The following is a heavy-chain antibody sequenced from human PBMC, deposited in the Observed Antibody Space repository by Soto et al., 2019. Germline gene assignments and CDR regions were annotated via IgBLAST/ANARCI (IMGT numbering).Heavy chain of an antibody. CDR2: INPNSGGT. CDR3: ARGHGYSYGQPYYYYYGMDV. D-gene: IGHD5-18*01. Sequence: ASVKVSCKASGYTFTGYYMHWVRQAPGQWLEWMGWINPNSGGTNYAQKFQGWVTMTRDTSISTAYMELSRLRSDDTAVYYCARGHGYSYGQPYYYYYGMDVWGQGTTVTVPQ. V-gene: IGHV1-2*04. J-gene: IGHJ6*01. CDR1: GYTFTGYY.